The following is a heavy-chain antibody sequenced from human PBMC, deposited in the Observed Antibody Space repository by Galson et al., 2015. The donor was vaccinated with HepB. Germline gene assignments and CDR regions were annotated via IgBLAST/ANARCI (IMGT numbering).Heavy chain of an antibody. CDR3: ARDTRFLHQNYYYYYMAV. J-gene: IGHJ6*03. V-gene: IGHV3-48*02. Sequence: SLRLSCAASGFPFSHYGMNWVRQAPGKGLEWISYISSSSNSIYYAEFLRGRFTISRDNAKSSLFLQINSLRDEDTAVYYCARDTRFLHQNYYYYYMAVWGKGTTVTVSS. CDR1: GFPFSHYG. D-gene: IGHD3-3*01. CDR2: ISSSSNSI.